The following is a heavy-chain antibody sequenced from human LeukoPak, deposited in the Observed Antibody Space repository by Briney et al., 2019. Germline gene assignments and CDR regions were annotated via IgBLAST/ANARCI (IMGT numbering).Heavy chain of an antibody. D-gene: IGHD2/OR15-2a*01. J-gene: IGHJ4*02. CDR3: AKDLGVGAYLLFDYTTSGLDS. Sequence: GGSLRLSCSASGFTFSSYAMYWVRQAPGKGLEYVSAISSNGGSTYYADSVKGRFTISRDNSKNTLYLQMNSLRPEDTAVYYCAKDLGVGAYLLFDYTTSGLDSWGQGTLVTVSS. V-gene: IGHV3-64*04. CDR1: GFTFSSYA. CDR2: ISSNGGST.